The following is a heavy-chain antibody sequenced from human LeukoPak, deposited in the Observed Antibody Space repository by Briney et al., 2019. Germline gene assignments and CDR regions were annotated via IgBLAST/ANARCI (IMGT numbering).Heavy chain of an antibody. CDR1: GFTFSSYW. CDR2: INSDGSST. CDR3: ARAGVGATSDY. J-gene: IGHJ4*02. Sequence: GGSLRLSCAAAGFTFSSYWRHWVRQAPGKGLVWVSRINSDGSSTSYADSVKGRFTISRDNAKNTLYLQMNSLRAEDTAVYYCARAGVGATSDYWGQGTLVTVSS. V-gene: IGHV3-74*01. D-gene: IGHD1-26*01.